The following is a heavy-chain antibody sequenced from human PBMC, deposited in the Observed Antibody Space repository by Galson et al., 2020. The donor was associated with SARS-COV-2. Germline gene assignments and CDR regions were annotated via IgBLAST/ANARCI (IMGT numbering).Heavy chain of an antibody. D-gene: IGHD1-26*01. CDR1: GFTFSSYW. CDR2: IKEDGTQK. J-gene: IGHJ3*02. Sequence: GGSLRLSCGASGFTFSSYWMSWVRQAPGKGLEWVANIKEDGTQKYYVDSVKGRFTVSRDNAEKSLYLQMTSLRAEDTAVYYCARDRSGIVVTSKAFDIWGQGTVVSVS. V-gene: IGHV3-7*01. CDR3: ARDRSGIVVTSKAFDI.